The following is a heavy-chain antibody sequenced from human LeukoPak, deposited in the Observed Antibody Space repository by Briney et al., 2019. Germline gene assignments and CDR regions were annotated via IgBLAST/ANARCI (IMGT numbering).Heavy chain of an antibody. J-gene: IGHJ5*02. Sequence: GRSLRLSCAAAGFTFSSYGMHWVRQAPGKGLKWVAVIWNDGTNKNYVDSVKGRFTISRDNSKNTLYLQMDSLRAEDTAVYYCARSHIVVANWFDPWGQGTLVTVSS. CDR1: GFTFSSYG. CDR3: ARSHIVVANWFDP. V-gene: IGHV3-33*01. D-gene: IGHD6-19*01. CDR2: IWNDGTNK.